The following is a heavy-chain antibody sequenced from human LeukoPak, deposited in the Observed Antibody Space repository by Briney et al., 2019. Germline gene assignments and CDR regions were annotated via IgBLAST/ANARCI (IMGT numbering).Heavy chain of an antibody. J-gene: IGHJ6*02. CDR2: ISAYNGNT. CDR1: GYTFTSYG. D-gene: IGHD1-26*01. Sequence: ASVKVSCNASGYTFTSYGISVVRQSARQGLEGMGCISAYNGNTNYAQTLQGRVTMTTDTSTSTAYMELRSMRSDDTAVYYCARDTPVGAADDYYYYGMDVWGQGTTVTVSS. CDR3: ARDTPVGAADDYYYYGMDV. V-gene: IGHV1-18*01.